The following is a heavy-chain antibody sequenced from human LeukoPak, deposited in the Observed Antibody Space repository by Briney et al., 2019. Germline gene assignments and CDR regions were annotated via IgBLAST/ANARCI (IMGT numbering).Heavy chain of an antibody. V-gene: IGHV4-34*01. D-gene: IGHD6-19*01. J-gene: IGHJ4*02. CDR2: IYYSGSA. CDR3: ARHLYSSGWYGDFDF. CDR1: GGSFSGYY. Sequence: SETLSLTCAVYGGSFSGYYWSWIRQPPGKGLEWIGTIYYSGSAYYNPSLKSRVTISVDTSKNQFSLKLSSVTAADTAVYYCARHLYSSGWYGDFDFWGQGTLLTVSS.